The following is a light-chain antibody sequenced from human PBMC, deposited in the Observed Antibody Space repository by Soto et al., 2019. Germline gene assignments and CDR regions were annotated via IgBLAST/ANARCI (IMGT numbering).Light chain of an antibody. V-gene: IGKV1-39*01. CDR3: QQTFSVPPT. J-gene: IGKJ4*01. CDR1: QSIGTY. CDR2: AAS. Sequence: DIQMAQSPSSLAASVGGSVTITCRASQSIGTYLTWYQQESGRAPKLLICAASSLQSGVPSRFSGSGSGVNFTLSVSNLQPGDFATYYCQQTFSVPPTFGGGTKVDLK.